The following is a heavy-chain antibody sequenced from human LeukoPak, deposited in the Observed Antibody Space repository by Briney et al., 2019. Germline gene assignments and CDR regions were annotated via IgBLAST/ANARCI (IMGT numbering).Heavy chain of an antibody. CDR1: GFTFDDYA. V-gene: IGHV3-9*01. Sequence: GGSLRLSCAASGFTFDDYAMHWVRQAPGKGLEWVSGISWNSGSIGYADSVKGRFTISRDNAKNSLYLQMNSLRVEDTAVYYCAKSMSGPNDYWGQGTLVTVSS. CDR3: AKSMSGPNDY. J-gene: IGHJ4*02. D-gene: IGHD3-3*01. CDR2: ISWNSGSI.